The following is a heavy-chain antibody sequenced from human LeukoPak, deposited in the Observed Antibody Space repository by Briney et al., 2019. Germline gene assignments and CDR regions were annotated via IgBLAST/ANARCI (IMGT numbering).Heavy chain of an antibody. Sequence: PGGSLRLSCAASGFAVSTNYLSWVRQAPGKGLEWVSVIYSDGSTYYTDSVKGRFTISRDNSKNTLYLQMNSLRPEATAVYYCAREQRSESYYPWGWFDPWGQGTLVTVSS. J-gene: IGHJ5*02. CDR2: IYSDGST. D-gene: IGHD1-26*01. CDR1: GFAVSTNY. V-gene: IGHV3-66*02. CDR3: AREQRSESYYPWGWFDP.